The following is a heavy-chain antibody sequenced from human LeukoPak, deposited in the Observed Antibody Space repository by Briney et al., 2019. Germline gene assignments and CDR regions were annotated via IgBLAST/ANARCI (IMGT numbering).Heavy chain of an antibody. V-gene: IGHV3-30*03. CDR1: GFTFSNFG. CDR2: ISYDGKNE. J-gene: IGHJ4*02. D-gene: IGHD1-26*01. Sequence: PGRSLRLSCAASGFTFSNFGMHWVRQAPGKGLEWVAVISYDGKNEYYTDSVKGRFTISRDNAKNTLYLQMNSLRAEDTAVYYCARLIVGAIDYWGQGTLVTVSS. CDR3: ARLIVGAIDY.